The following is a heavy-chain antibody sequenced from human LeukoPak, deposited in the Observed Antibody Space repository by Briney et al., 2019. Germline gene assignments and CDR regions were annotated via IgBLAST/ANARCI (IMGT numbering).Heavy chain of an antibody. CDR3: ARLGAGPTYYDFWSGYSSFYFDY. V-gene: IGHV4-39*02. CDR2: ISSSGNT. Sequence: PSETLSLTCIVSGGSTSGGNYYWGWIRRPPGKGLEWIGGISSSGNTYYNPSLKSRITISIDTSKNHFSLKLSSVTAADTAVYYCARLGAGPTYYDFWSGYSSFYFDYWGRGTLVTVSS. CDR1: GGSTSGGNYY. J-gene: IGHJ4*02. D-gene: IGHD3-3*01.